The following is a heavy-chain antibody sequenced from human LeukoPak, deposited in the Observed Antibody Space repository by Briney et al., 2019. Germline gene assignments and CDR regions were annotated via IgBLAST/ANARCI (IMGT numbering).Heavy chain of an antibody. CDR3: ARYEGLGYCSSTSCYTEYNWFDP. D-gene: IGHD2-2*02. CDR2: IYYSGST. V-gene: IGHV4-39*01. J-gene: IGHJ5*02. Sequence: SETLSLTCTVSGGSISRSTYYWGWIRQPPGKGLEWIGSIYYSGSTYYNPSLKSRVTISVDTSKNQFSLKLSSVTAADTAVYYCARYEGLGYCSSTSCYTEYNWFDPWGQGTPVTVSS. CDR1: GGSISRSTYY.